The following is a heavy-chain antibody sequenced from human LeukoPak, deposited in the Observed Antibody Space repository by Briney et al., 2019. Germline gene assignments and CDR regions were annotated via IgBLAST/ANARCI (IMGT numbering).Heavy chain of an antibody. CDR2: IYGNGRT. CDR3: VGATQGSYFDY. CDR1: GASVTSNRHY. J-gene: IGHJ4*02. Sequence: SETLSLTCTVSGASVTSNRHYWSFIRQTPGKGLEWIGYIYGNGRTNYNPSLKTRVTMSIDTSKNQFSLNLSSVTAADTAVYYCVGATQGSYFDYWGQGTRVTVSS. V-gene: IGHV4-61*01.